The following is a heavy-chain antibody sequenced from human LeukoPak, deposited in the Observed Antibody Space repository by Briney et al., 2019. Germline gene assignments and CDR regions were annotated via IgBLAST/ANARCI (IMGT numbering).Heavy chain of an antibody. V-gene: IGHV1-46*01. J-gene: IGHJ4*02. CDR2: INPSGGST. CDR3: ARARDILTGYSSFDY. CDR1: GYTFTSYY. Sequence: ASVKVSCKASGYTFTSYYMHWVRQAPGQGLEWMGMINPSGGSTSYAQKFQGRVTMTRDTSTSTVYMELSSLRSEDTAVYYCARARDILTGYSSFDYWGQGTLVTVSS. D-gene: IGHD3-9*01.